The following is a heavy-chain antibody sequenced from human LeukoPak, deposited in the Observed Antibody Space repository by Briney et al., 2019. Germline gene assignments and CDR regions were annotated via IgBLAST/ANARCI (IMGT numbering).Heavy chain of an antibody. CDR3: ARHYSSDPFDY. D-gene: IGHD6-19*01. J-gene: IGHJ4*02. CDR2: IHYSGST. Sequence: SETLSLTCTVSGGSINGYYWSWIRQPPEKGLEWIGYIHYSGSTNCNPSLKSRVSLSVDTSKSQFSLKLSSVTAADTAVYYCARHYSSDPFDYWGQGTLVTVSS. CDR1: GGSINGYY. V-gene: IGHV4-59*01.